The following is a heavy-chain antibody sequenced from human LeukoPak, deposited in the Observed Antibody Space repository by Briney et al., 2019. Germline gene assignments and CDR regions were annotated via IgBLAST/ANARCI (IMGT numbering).Heavy chain of an antibody. CDR3: AKDGRRYCSGGSCYAGDY. CDR1: GFTFSRYW. J-gene: IGHJ4*02. D-gene: IGHD2-15*01. V-gene: IGHV3-7*01. CDR2: IKQDGSEK. Sequence: GGSLRLSCAASGFTFSRYWMSWVRQAPGKGLEWVANIKQDGSEKYYVDSVKGRFTISRDNSKNTLYLQMNSLRAEDTAVYYCAKDGRRYCSGGSCYAGDYWGQGTLVTVSS.